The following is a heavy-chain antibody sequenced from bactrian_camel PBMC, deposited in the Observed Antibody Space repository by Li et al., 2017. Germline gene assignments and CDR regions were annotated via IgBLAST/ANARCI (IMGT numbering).Heavy chain of an antibody. CDR3: SVATTSGTFNY. CDR2: FGFDGTI. D-gene: IGHD5*01. Sequence: HVQLVESGGGLVQPGGSLRLSCAAAGDMFFQCSMGWYRQAPGKECEMVSIFGFDGTIRYAESVKGRFTISRDNAKNTVYLQMNSLKPEDTALYYCSVATTSGTFNYWGQGTQVTVS. V-gene: IGHV3S53*01. J-gene: IGHJ4*01. CDR1: GDMFFQCS.